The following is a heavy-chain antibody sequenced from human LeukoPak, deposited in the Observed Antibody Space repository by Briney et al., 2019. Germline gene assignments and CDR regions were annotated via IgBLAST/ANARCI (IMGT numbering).Heavy chain of an antibody. CDR2: MNPNSGNT. CDR3: ARVPSYYYYYGMDV. J-gene: IGHJ6*02. Sequence: ASVKVSCKASGYTFTSYDINWVRQATGQGLGWMGWMNPNSGNTGYAQKFQGRVTMTRNTSISTAYMELSSLRSEDTAVYYCARVPSYYYYYGMDVWGQGTTVTVSS. CDR1: GYTFTSYD. V-gene: IGHV1-8*01.